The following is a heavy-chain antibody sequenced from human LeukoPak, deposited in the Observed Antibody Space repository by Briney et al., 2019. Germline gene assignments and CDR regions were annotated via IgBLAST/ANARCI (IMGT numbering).Heavy chain of an antibody. V-gene: IGHV3-21*01. Sequence: PGGSLRLSCAASGFTFSSYWMHWVRQAPGKGLEWVSSISSSSSYIYYADSVKGRFTISRDNAKNSLYLQMNSLRAEDTAVYYCARDRTVDTAMVMWGQGTLVTVSS. CDR1: GFTFSSYW. CDR2: ISSSSSYI. D-gene: IGHD5-18*01. J-gene: IGHJ4*02. CDR3: ARDRTVDTAMVM.